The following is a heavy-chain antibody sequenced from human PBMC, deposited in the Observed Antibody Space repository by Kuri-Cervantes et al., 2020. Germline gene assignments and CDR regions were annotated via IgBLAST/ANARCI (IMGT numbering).Heavy chain of an antibody. J-gene: IGHJ6*02. D-gene: IGHD4-17*01. CDR3: AREAVTTYYYYGMDV. Sequence: GGSLRLSCAASGFTFDDYAMHWVRQAPGKGLEWVSLISWDGGSTYYAGSVKGRFTISRDNSKNSLYLQMNSLRAEDTAVYYCAREAVTTYYYYGMDVWGQGTTVTVSS. CDR1: GFTFDDYA. V-gene: IGHV3-43D*04. CDR2: ISWDGGST.